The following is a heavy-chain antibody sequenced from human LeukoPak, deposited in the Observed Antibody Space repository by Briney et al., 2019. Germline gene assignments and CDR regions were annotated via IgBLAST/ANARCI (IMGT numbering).Heavy chain of an antibody. V-gene: IGHV1-2*02. CDR1: GYTFTGYY. CDR2: INPNSGGT. D-gene: IGHD5-12*01. Sequence: ASVKVSCKASGYTFTGYYMHWVRQAPGQGLEWMGWINPNSGGTNYAQKFQGRVTMTRDTSISTAHMELSRLRSDDTAVYYCARIRDPGEVATILFDYWGQGTLVTVSS. CDR3: ARIRDPGEVATILFDY. J-gene: IGHJ4*02.